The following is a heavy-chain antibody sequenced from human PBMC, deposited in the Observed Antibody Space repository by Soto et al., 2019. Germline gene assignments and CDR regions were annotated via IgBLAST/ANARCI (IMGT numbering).Heavy chain of an antibody. CDR2: IKSKTDGGTT. V-gene: IGHV3-15*01. Sequence: GGSLRLSCAASGFTFSNAWMSWVRQAPGKGLEWVGRIKSKTDGGTTDYAAPVKGRFTISRDDSKNTLYLQMNSLKTEDTAVYYCTTASNYYETQDAFDIWGQGTMVTVSS. J-gene: IGHJ3*02. CDR3: TTASNYYETQDAFDI. D-gene: IGHD3-22*01. CDR1: GFTFSNAW.